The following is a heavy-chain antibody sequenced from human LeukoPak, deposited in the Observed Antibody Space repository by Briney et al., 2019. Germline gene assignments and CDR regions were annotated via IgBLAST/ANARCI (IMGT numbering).Heavy chain of an antibody. CDR1: GGSFSGYY. CDR3: AAGGTSTLGNFDY. Sequence: SETLSLTCAVYGGSFSGYYWSWIRQPPGKGLEGIGEINHSGSTNYNPSLKSRVTISVDTSKNQFSLKLSSVTAADTAVYYCAAGGTSTLGNFDYWGQGTLVTVSS. J-gene: IGHJ4*02. D-gene: IGHD4-23*01. CDR2: INHSGST. V-gene: IGHV4-34*01.